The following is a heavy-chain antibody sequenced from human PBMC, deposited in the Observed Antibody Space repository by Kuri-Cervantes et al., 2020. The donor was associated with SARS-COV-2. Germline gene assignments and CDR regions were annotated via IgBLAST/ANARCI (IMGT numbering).Heavy chain of an antibody. CDR2: VHYSGTT. D-gene: IGHD3-3*01. Sequence: SETLSLTCDVSGDSISSTYWSWIRQPLGRGLEWIGFVHYSGTTSYSPSLKSRVTISVDTSKNQFSLKLSSVTAADTAVYYCARITIFGVVISGAFDIWGQGTMVTVSS. CDR1: GDSISSTY. J-gene: IGHJ3*02. CDR3: ARITIFGVVISGAFDI. V-gene: IGHV4-59*01.